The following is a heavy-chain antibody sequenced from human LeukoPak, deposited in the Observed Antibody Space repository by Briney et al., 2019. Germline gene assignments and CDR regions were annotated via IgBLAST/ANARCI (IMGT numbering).Heavy chain of an antibody. CDR1: GVSFSGYY. CDR3: ARDKIVRAAHDAFDI. J-gene: IGHJ3*02. Sequence: PSETLSLTCAVYGVSFSGYYWSWIRQPPGKGLEWIGEINHSGSTNYNPSLKSRVTISVDTSKNQFSLKLSSVTAADTAVYYCARDKIVRAAHDAFDIWGQGTMVTVSS. CDR2: INHSGST. V-gene: IGHV4-34*01. D-gene: IGHD3-10*01.